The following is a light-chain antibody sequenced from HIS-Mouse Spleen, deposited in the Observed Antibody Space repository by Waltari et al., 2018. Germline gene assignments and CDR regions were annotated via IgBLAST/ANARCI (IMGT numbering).Light chain of an antibody. J-gene: IGLJ3*02. CDR3: QSYDSSNWV. CDR2: EDN. CDR1: SGSIASNY. V-gene: IGLV6-57*02. Sequence: NFMLTQPHSVSESPGKTVTISCTGSSGSIASNYVQWYQQRPGSAPTTVIYEDNQRPSEVPDRFSGSIDSSSTSASLTISGLKTEDEADYYCQSYDSSNWVFGGGTKLTVL.